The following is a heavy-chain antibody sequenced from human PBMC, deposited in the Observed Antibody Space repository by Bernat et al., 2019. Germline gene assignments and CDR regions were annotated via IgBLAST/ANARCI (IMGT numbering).Heavy chain of an antibody. CDR1: GGSMSSTSYY. CDR2: ISYTGSP. D-gene: IGHD7-27*01. Sequence: QLQVQESGPGLVKPSETLSLTCTVSGGSMSSTSYYWGWIRQPPGKGLDWIGSISYTGSPYYNPSLERRVIISVDTSKKQFSLDLTSVPAADTAVYYCARLPFTGDRGRGTFDIWGQGTMVTVSS. J-gene: IGHJ3*02. V-gene: IGHV4-39*01. CDR3: ARLPFTGDRGRGTFDI.